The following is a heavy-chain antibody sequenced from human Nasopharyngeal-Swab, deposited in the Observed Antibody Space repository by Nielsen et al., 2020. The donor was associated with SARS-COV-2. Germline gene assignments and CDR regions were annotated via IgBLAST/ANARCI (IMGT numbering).Heavy chain of an antibody. V-gene: IGHV3-23*01. CDR2: ISASGGST. D-gene: IGHD1-26*01. CDR1: GFTFSNYA. CDR3: AKGGRAGATRRYYYGMDV. Sequence: GGSLRLSCAASGFTFSNYAMSWVRQAPGKGLEWVSGISASGGSTYYADSVKGRFTISRDSSNNTLYLQMNSLRAEDTAAYYCAKGGRAGATRRYYYGMDVWGQGTTATVSS. J-gene: IGHJ6*02.